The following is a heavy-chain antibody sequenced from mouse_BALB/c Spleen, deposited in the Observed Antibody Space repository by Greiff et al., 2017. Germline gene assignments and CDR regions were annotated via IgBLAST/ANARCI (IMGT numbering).Heavy chain of an antibody. D-gene: IGHD3-3*01. J-gene: IGHJ2*01. CDR1: GFAFSSYD. V-gene: IGHV5-12-1*01. CDR2: ISSGGGST. CDR3: ARHGRGTYYFDY. Sequence: EVNLVESGGGLVKPGGSLKLSCAASGFAFSSYDMSWVRQTPEKRLEWVAYISSGGGSTYYPDTVKGRFTISRDNAKNTLYLQMSSLKSEDTAMYHCARHGRGTYYFDYWGQGTTLTVSS.